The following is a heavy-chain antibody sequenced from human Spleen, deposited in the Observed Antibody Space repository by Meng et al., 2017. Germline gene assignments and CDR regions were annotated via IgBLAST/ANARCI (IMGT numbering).Heavy chain of an antibody. CDR1: GYTFTSYA. CDR3: AREADRTVTTEGGNWFDP. V-gene: IGHV1-3*01. Sequence: ASVKVSCKASGYTFTSYAMHWVRQAPGQRLEWMGWINAGNGNTKYSQKFQGRVTITRDTSASTAYMELSSLRSEDTAVYYCAREADRTVTTEGGNWFDPWGQGTLVTVSS. CDR2: INAGNGNT. J-gene: IGHJ5*02. D-gene: IGHD4-17*01.